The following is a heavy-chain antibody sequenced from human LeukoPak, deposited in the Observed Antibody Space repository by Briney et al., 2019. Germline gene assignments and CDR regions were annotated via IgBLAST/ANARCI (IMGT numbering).Heavy chain of an antibody. J-gene: IGHJ4*02. V-gene: IGHV1-24*01. CDR2: FDPEDGET. D-gene: IGHD3-9*01. CDR1: GYTLTELS. CDR3: ARGNSELRYFDEGFDY. Sequence: ASVKVSCKVSGYTLTELSMHWVRQAPGKGLEWMGGFDPEDGETIYAQKFQGRVTMTEDTSTDTAYMELSSLRSEDAAVYYCARGNSELRYFDEGFDYWGQGTLVTVSS.